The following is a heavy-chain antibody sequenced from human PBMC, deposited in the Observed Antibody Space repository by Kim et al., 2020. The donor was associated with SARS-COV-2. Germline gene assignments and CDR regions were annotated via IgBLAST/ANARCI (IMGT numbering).Heavy chain of an antibody. D-gene: IGHD3-22*01. CDR2: ISYDGSNK. V-gene: IGHV3-30*18. CDR3: AKDIEGITMIVVVIPYYYYGMDV. Sequence: GGSLRLSCAASGFTFSSYGMNWVRQAPGKGLEWVAVISYDGSNKYYADSVKGRFTISRDNSKNTLYLQMNSLRAEDTAVYYCAKDIEGITMIVVVIPYYYYGMDVWGQGTTVTVSS. CDR1: GFTFSSYG. J-gene: IGHJ6*02.